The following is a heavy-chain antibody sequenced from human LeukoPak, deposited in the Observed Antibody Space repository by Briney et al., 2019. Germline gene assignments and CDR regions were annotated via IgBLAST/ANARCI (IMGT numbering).Heavy chain of an antibody. CDR1: GDSISSGDHY. V-gene: IGHV4-61*02. Sequence: SQTLSLTCTVSGDSISSGDHYWSWIRQPAGKGLGWIWRISSSGSTNYNPSLKSRVTISVDTSKNQFSLKLSSVTAADTAVYFCARGPYSYDSSGAFDIWGQGTMVTVSS. CDR3: ARGPYSYDSSGAFDI. J-gene: IGHJ3*02. CDR2: ISSSGST. D-gene: IGHD3-22*01.